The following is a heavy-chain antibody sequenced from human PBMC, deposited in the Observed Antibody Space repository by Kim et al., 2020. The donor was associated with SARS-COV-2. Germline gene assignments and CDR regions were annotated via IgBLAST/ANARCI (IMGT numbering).Heavy chain of an antibody. CDR3: AKEYYDSSGYLDY. J-gene: IGHJ4*02. CDR1: GFTFSSYG. V-gene: IGHV3-30*18. Sequence: GGSLRLSCAASGFTFSSYGMHWVRQAPGKGLEWVAVISYDGSNKYYADSVKGRFTISRDNSKNTLYLQMNSLRAEDTAVYYCAKEYYDSSGYLDYWGQGT. CDR2: ISYDGSNK. D-gene: IGHD3-22*01.